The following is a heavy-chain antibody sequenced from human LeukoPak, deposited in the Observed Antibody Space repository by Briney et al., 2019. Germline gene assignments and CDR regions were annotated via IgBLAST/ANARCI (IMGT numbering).Heavy chain of an antibody. Sequence: GGSLRLSCAASGFTFSSYRMNWVRQAPGKGLEWVSSISSSSSYIYYADSVKSRFTISRDNAKNSLYLQMNSLRAEDTAVYYCARDRDYVPNYAFDIWGQGTMVTVSS. CDR3: ARDRDYVPNYAFDI. CDR2: ISSSSSYI. D-gene: IGHD4-17*01. V-gene: IGHV3-21*01. CDR1: GFTFSSYR. J-gene: IGHJ3*02.